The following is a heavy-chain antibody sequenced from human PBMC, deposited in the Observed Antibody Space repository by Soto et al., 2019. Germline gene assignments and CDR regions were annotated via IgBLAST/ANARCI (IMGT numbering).Heavy chain of an antibody. Sequence: GGSLRLSCAASGFTFSSYSMNWVRQAPGRGLEWVSSISSSSSYIYYADSVKGRFTISRDNAKNSLYLQMNSLRAEDTAVYYCARLTAVAGTTGDDYWGQGTLVTVSS. CDR1: GFTFSSYS. CDR2: ISSSSSYI. J-gene: IGHJ4*02. V-gene: IGHV3-21*01. CDR3: ARLTAVAGTTGDDY. D-gene: IGHD6-19*01.